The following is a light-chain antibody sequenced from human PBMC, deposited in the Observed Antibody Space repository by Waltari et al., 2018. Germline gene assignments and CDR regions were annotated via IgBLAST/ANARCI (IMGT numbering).Light chain of an antibody. Sequence: VLTQSPATLSLSAGERAALSCQASYYISPSQLAWYQQKPGQAPRLLIYETDVRAAGVPDRFSGSGSDTDVTLTINGLEAEDSAVYHCQHYSTSLYTFGQGTKVQI. CDR1: YYISPSQ. CDR3: QHYSTSLYT. V-gene: IGKV3-20*01. CDR2: ETD. J-gene: IGKJ2*01.